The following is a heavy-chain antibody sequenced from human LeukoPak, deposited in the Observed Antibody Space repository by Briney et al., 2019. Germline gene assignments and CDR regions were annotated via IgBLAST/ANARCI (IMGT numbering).Heavy chain of an antibody. CDR3: ARRHNSGWYNFDY. CDR2: ISGSGGST. Sequence: SGGSLRLSCAASGFTFSSYAMSWVRQAPGKGLEWVSGISGSGGSTYYADSVKGRFTISRDNSRNTLYLQLNSLRVEDTAVYYCARRHNSGWYNFDYWGQGTLVTVSS. V-gene: IGHV3-23*01. D-gene: IGHD6-19*01. J-gene: IGHJ4*02. CDR1: GFTFSSYA.